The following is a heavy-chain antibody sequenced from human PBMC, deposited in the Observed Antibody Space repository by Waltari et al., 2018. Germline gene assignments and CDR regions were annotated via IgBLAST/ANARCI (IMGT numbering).Heavy chain of an antibody. CDR2: IYPGDRDT. V-gene: IGHV5-51*01. Sequence: EVQLEQSGAEVKKPGESLKISCKGSGYNFDTYWIAWVRQRPGRGLEWMGIIYPGDRDTRYSESFQCRFRISADRSINTSYLQLSDVRASDTATYYCAAHLREDLGPAEYFFHWGQGTQVAVSS. D-gene: IGHD6-6*01. CDR3: AAHLREDLGPAEYFFH. CDR1: GYNFDTYW. J-gene: IGHJ1*01.